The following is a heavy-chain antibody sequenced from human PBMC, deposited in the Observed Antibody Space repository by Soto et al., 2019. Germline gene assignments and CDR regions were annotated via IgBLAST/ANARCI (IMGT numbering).Heavy chain of an antibody. CDR2: INAGNGNT. J-gene: IGHJ3*02. CDR1: GYTFTSYA. Sequence: GASVKVCCKASGYTFTSYAMHWVRQAPGQRLEWMGWINAGNGNTKYSQKFQGRITITRDTSASTAYMELSSLRSEDTAVYYCARSKVRGVIIKGPDAFDIWGQGTMVTVSS. CDR3: ARSKVRGVIIKGPDAFDI. V-gene: IGHV1-3*01. D-gene: IGHD3-10*01.